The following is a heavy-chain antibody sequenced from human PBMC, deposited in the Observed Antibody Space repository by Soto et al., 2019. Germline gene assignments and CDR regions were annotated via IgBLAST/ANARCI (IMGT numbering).Heavy chain of an antibody. CDR3: ARVRGYDFWSGYYHGDY. V-gene: IGHV4-31*03. CDR1: GGSISSNLYY. CDR2: IYYSGST. J-gene: IGHJ4*02. D-gene: IGHD3-3*01. Sequence: QVQLQESGPGLVKPSQTLSLTCTVSGGSISSNLYYWNWIRQHPGKGLEWIGYIYYSGSTYYNPSLKSRVTISLDTSKNKFSLERSSVTAADTAVYFCARVRGYDFWSGYYHGDYWGQGTLVTVSS.